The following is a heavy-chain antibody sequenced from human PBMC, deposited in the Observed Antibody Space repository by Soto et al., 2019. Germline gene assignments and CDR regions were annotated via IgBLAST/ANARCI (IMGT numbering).Heavy chain of an antibody. CDR2: ISGSGAST. CDR3: AKDSLVTTAIDY. J-gene: IGHJ4*02. CDR1: GFTFNKYA. Sequence: GESLKISCVASGFTFNKYALAWVRQAPGKGLEWVSAISGSGASTYDADSVKGRFTISRDNSKNTLYLQMNSLRAEDTAVYYCAKDSLVTTAIDYWGQGTLVTVSS. D-gene: IGHD4-17*01. V-gene: IGHV3-23*01.